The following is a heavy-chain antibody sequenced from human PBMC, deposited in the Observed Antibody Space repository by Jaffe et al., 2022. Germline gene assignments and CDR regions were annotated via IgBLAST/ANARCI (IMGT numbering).Heavy chain of an antibody. CDR1: GFTVSSNY. J-gene: IGHJ4*02. CDR3: ARALITMIEEYYFDY. D-gene: IGHD3-22*01. V-gene: IGHV3-66*02. Sequence: EVQLVESGGGLVQPGGSLRLSCAASGFTVSSNYMSWVRQAPGKGLEWVSVIYSGGSTYYADSVKGRFTISRDNSKNTLYLQMNSLRAEDTAVYYCARALITMIEEYYFDYWGQGTLVTVSS. CDR2: IYSGGST.